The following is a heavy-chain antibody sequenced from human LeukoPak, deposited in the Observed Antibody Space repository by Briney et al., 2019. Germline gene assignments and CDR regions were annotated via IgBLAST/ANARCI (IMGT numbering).Heavy chain of an antibody. V-gene: IGHV3-21*01. D-gene: IGHD3-10*01. CDR3: ARDQHGSGSFAD. Sequence: GGSLRLSCTASGFTFGDYALSWVRQAPGKGLEWVSSISSSSSYIYYADSVKGRFTISRDNAKISLYLQMNSLRAEDTAVYYCARDQHGSGSFADWGQGTLVTVSS. CDR2: ISSSSSYI. J-gene: IGHJ4*02. CDR1: GFTFGDYA.